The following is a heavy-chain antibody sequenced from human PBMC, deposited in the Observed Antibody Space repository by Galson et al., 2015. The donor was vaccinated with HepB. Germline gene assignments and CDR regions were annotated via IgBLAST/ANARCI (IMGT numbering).Heavy chain of an antibody. CDR3: AKPRRDCSSTSCYGMLDY. CDR1: GFTFSSYG. CDR2: ISYDGSNK. J-gene: IGHJ4*02. D-gene: IGHD2-2*01. Sequence: SLRLSCAASGFTFSSYGMHWVRQAPGKGLEWVAGISYDGSNKYYADSVKGRFTISRDNSKNTLYLQMNSLRAEDTAVYYCAKPRRDCSSTSCYGMLDYWGQGTLVTVSS. V-gene: IGHV3-30*18.